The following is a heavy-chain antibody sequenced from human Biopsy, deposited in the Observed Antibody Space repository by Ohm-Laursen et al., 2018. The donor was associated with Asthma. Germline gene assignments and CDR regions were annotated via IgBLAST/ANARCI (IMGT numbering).Heavy chain of an antibody. Sequence: SLRLSCAASGFSFSDYYMTWMRQAPGKGLEWVSSISSSGSTTYPAESVKGRFTISRDNAQRSLFLQMGSLRAEDTAIYYCARVFESSEWGPFYYFGLDVWGQGTTVAVSS. CDR1: GFSFSDYY. CDR3: ARVFESSEWGPFYYFGLDV. D-gene: IGHD6-25*01. CDR2: ISSSGSTT. J-gene: IGHJ6*02. V-gene: IGHV3-11*01.